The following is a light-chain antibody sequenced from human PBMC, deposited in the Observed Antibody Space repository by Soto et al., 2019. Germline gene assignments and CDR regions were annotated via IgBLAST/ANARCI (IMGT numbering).Light chain of an antibody. Sequence: DIQMTQSPSSLSASVGDTVTITCRASQGISNYLAWFQQKPGEAPKLLIYGPSTLESGVPSRFSGAKSGPDFNPTISGLQPDDGAISYCQTYNSLPFTFGPGTQV. CDR2: GPS. CDR1: QGISNY. V-gene: IGKV1-27*01. J-gene: IGKJ3*01. CDR3: QTYNSLPFT.